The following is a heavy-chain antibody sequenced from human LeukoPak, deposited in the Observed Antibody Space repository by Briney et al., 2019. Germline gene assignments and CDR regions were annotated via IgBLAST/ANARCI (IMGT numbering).Heavy chain of an antibody. V-gene: IGHV3-48*04. Sequence: GGSLRLSCAASGFTFSSYAMSWVRQAPGKGLEWVSYISSSGSTIYYADSVKGRFTISRDNAKNSLYLQMNSLRAEDTAIYYCARDHSSGWDDYWGQGTLVSVSS. CDR2: ISSSGSTI. D-gene: IGHD6-19*01. J-gene: IGHJ4*02. CDR1: GFTFSSYA. CDR3: ARDHSSGWDDY.